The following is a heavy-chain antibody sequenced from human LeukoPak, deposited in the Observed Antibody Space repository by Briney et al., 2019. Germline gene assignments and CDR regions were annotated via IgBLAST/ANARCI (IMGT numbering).Heavy chain of an antibody. CDR3: ARGLTFYGILPGLGSWVPGILVTVAS. D-gene: IGHD3-9*01. CDR1: GGSFNDYY. CDR2: INHSGST. J-gene: IGHJ5*01. V-gene: IGHV4-34*01. Sequence: SETLSLTCAVYGGSFNDYYWTWIRQPPGKGLEWIGEINHSGSTNCNPSLKSRVTISLDTSENQFSLKLTSVTAADTAVYYCARGLTFYGILPGLGSWVPGILVTVASW.